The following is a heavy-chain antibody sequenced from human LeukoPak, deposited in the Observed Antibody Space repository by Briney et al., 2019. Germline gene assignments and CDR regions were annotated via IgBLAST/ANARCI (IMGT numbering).Heavy chain of an antibody. CDR2: IYSGGST. J-gene: IGHJ4*02. V-gene: IGHV3-53*01. D-gene: IGHD3-3*01. CDR3: AKDRRRFWSGYLDY. Sequence: PGGSLRLSCAASGFTVSSNYMSWVRQAPGKGLEWVSVIYSGGSTYYADSVKGRFTISRDNSKNTLYLQMNSLRAEDTAVYYCAKDRRRFWSGYLDYWGQGALVTVSS. CDR1: GFTVSSNY.